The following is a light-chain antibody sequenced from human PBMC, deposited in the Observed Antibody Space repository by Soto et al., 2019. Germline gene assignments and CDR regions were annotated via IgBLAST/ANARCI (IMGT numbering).Light chain of an antibody. Sequence: QSALTQPRSVSGSPGQSVTISCTGTSNDVGGYNYVSWYQQPPGKAPKLMIYDVNKRPSGVPDRFSGSKSGNTASLTISGLQAEDEADYYCCSYAGSYSWVFVEGTKVTVL. CDR1: SNDVGGYNY. J-gene: IGLJ3*02. CDR3: CSYAGSYSWV. V-gene: IGLV2-11*01. CDR2: DVN.